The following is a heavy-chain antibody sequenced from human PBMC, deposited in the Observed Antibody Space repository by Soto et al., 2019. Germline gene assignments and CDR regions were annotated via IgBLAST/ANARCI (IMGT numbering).Heavy chain of an antibody. J-gene: IGHJ4*02. D-gene: IGHD3-16*01. V-gene: IGHV3-30*03. CDR2: TSYDGSNA. CDR1: GFTFRSFV. CDR3: ARWGTTGGLDF. Sequence: QVQLVESGAGVVQPGTSLRLSCVGSGFTFRSFVIHWVRQAPGKGLEWVALTSYDGSNAYYGDSVKGRFTISRDNSKNTVDLQMDSLRVEDTALYYCARWGTTGGLDFWGQGTLVSVSS.